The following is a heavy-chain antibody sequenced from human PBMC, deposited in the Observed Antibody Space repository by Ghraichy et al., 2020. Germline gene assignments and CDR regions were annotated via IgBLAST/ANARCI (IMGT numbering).Heavy chain of an antibody. Sequence: SETLSLTCIVSGGSISDSHWNWIRQPPGKGLEWIGYINNRGDTNYNPSLKSRVTMSVDTSKNHFSLKLSSVTAADTAVYYCARDSNGEYYYYYGMDVWGQGTTVTVS. J-gene: IGHJ6*02. CDR2: INNRGDT. CDR3: ARDSNGEYYYYYGMDV. D-gene: IGHD7-27*01. V-gene: IGHV4-59*01. CDR1: GGSISDSH.